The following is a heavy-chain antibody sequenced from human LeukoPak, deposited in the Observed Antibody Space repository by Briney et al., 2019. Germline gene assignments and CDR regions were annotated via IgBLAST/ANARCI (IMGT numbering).Heavy chain of an antibody. V-gene: IGHV3-9*01. Sequence: GGSLRLSCAASGFTFDDYAMHWVRQAPGKGLEWVSGISWNSGSIGYADSVKGRFTISRDNAKNSLYLQMNSLRAEDTALYYCAKGSEYDSSGYHDYWGQGTLVTVSS. J-gene: IGHJ4*02. CDR3: AKGSEYDSSGYHDY. CDR1: GFTFDDYA. D-gene: IGHD3-22*01. CDR2: ISWNSGSI.